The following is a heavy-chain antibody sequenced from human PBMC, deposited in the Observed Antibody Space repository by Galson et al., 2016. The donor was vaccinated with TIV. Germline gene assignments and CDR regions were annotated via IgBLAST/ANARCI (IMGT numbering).Heavy chain of an antibody. CDR3: AREFFCGGTCYYFDQ. CDR1: GFNFGYYG. J-gene: IGHJ4*02. D-gene: IGHD2-15*01. Sequence: LRLSCAASGFNFGYYGLSWVRQVPGKGLEWVANINGNGVATAYGGSVKGRFTISRDNAKNSLFLQMSSLRVEDAALYYCAREFFCGGTCYYFDQWGQGTLVSVSS. CDR2: INGNGVAT. V-gene: IGHV3-20*04.